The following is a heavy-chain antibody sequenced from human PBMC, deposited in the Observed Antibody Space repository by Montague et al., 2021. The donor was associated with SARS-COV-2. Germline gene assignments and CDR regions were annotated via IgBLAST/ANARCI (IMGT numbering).Heavy chain of an antibody. Sequence: SETRSLTCTVSGGSISSSDYYWGWIRQPPGKGLEWIGTIYYSGSTYYTPSLKSRVTISVDTSKNQFSLKLTSLTAADTAVYYCARSSGYNYDISYYGMDVWGQGTTVTVSS. D-gene: IGHD5-18*01. V-gene: IGHV4-39*01. J-gene: IGHJ6*02. CDR1: GGSISSSDYY. CDR2: IYYSGST. CDR3: ARSSGYNYDISYYGMDV.